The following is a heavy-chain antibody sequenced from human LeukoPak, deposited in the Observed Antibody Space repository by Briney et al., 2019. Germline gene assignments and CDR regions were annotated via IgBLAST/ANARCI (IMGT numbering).Heavy chain of an antibody. Sequence: PGGSLRLSCAASGFTFSSYGMSWVRQAPGKGLEWVSAISGSGSSTYYADSVKGRFTISRDNSKNTLYLQMNSLRAEDTAVYYCAKWAHCSSTSCYRPHYFDYWGQGTLVTVSS. CDR2: ISGSGSST. V-gene: IGHV3-23*01. D-gene: IGHD2-2*01. CDR1: GFTFSSYG. CDR3: AKWAHCSSTSCYRPHYFDY. J-gene: IGHJ4*02.